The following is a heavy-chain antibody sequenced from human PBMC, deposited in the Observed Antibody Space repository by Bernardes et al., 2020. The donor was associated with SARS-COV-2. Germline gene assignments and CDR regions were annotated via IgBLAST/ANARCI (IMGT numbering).Heavy chain of an antibody. CDR2: ISAYNGNT. Sequence: ASVKVSCKASGYTFTSYGISWVRQAPGQGLEWMGWISAYNGNTNYAQKLQGRVTMTTDTSTSTAYMELRSLRSDDMAVYYCARDSSGWYAQALSYGMDVWGQGTTVTVSS. J-gene: IGHJ6*02. V-gene: IGHV1-18*03. CDR3: ARDSSGWYAQALSYGMDV. CDR1: GYTFTSYG. D-gene: IGHD6-19*01.